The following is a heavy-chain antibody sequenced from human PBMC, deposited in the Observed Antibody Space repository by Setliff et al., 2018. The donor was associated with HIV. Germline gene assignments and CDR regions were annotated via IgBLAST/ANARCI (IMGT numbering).Heavy chain of an antibody. CDR3: AKSHTFYFDTPSYPLDY. V-gene: IGHV3-23*01. CDR1: GFTFSSYA. Sequence: PGGSLRLSCAASGFTFSSYAMSWVRQAPGKGLDWVSVISGSGDSAYYADSVKGRFTISRDDSKNMLFLQMDSLRVEDTAVYYCAKSHTFYFDTPSYPLDYWGQGTLVTVSS. J-gene: IGHJ4*02. CDR2: ISGSGDSA. D-gene: IGHD3-9*01.